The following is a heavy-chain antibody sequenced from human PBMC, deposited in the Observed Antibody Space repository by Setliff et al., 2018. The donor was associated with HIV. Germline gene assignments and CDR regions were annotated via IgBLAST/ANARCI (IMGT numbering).Heavy chain of an antibody. D-gene: IGHD7-27*01. Sequence: GASVKVSCKVSGYSLTELSMHWVRQVPGKGFEWMGGFDPLKGKMVYAQAFRGRVTLTEVKSTETVYMELRRLGSDDTAVYYCTSVIWALGYFDYWGQGALVTVSS. CDR1: GYSLTELS. J-gene: IGHJ4*02. CDR3: TSVIWALGYFDY. V-gene: IGHV1-24*01. CDR2: FDPLKGKM.